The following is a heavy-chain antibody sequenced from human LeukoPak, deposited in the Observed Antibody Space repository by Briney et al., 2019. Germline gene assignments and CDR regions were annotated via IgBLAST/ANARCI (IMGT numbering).Heavy chain of an antibody. V-gene: IGHV4-59*08. CDR2: VFYSGSN. CDR3: ARRNTADASIDF. J-gene: IGHJ4*02. Sequence: GSLRLSCAASEFTFSSCAMSWIRQPPGKGLEWIGDVFYSGSNNYNPSLKSRLTISLDTSKNQFSLNLRSVTATDTAMYYCARRNTADASIDFWGQGTLVTASS. D-gene: IGHD4-17*01. CDR1: EFTFSSCA.